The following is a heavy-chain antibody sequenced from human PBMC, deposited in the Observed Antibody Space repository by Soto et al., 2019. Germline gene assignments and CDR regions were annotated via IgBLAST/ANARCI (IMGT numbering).Heavy chain of an antibody. V-gene: IGHV5-10-1*01. J-gene: IGHJ6*02. CDR3: ARELGIGRYYYGMDV. CDR2: IDPSDSYT. Sequence: PGESLKISCKGSGYSFTSYWISWVRQMPGKGLEWMGRIDPSDSYTNYSPSFQGHVTISADKSISTAYLQWSSLKASDTAMYYCARELGIGRYYYGMDVWGQGTTVTVSS. D-gene: IGHD7-27*01. CDR1: GYSFTSYW.